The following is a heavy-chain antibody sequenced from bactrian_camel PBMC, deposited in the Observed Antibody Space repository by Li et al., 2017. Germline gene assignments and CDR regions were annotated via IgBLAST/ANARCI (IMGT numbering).Heavy chain of an antibody. CDR1: GNTDTSDC. Sequence: HVQLVESGGGSVHSGGSLRLSCAVSGNTDTSDCMRWFRQSPGTEFEGVAFIDRHGTTNYADAVKGRFTVSQDNVRRTLYLQMNSLKPEDTAMYYCALGMFGGG. V-gene: IGHV3S53*01. D-gene: IGHD2*01. CDR2: IDRHGTT.